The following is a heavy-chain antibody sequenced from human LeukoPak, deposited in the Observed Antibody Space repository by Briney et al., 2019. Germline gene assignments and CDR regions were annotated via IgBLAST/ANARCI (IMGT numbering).Heavy chain of an antibody. Sequence: GGSLRLSCAASGFTSSSYAMSWVRQAPGKGLEWVSLISASGGTTYHADSVRGRFTISRDNSRNTVFLQMNRLRADDTAVYYCVKDAVEQWLPHFDYWGQGILVTVSS. CDR3: VKDAVEQWLPHFDY. CDR1: GFTSSSYA. J-gene: IGHJ4*02. V-gene: IGHV3-23*01. CDR2: ISASGGTT. D-gene: IGHD6-19*01.